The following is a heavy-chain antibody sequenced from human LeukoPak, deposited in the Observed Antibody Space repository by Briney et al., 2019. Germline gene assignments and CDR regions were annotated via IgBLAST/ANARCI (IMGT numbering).Heavy chain of an antibody. CDR2: IIPILGIA. V-gene: IGHV1-69*04. Sequence: SVKVSCKASGGTFSSYAISWVQQAPGQGLEWMGRIIPILGIANYAQKFQGRVTITADKSTSTAYMELSSLRSEDTAVYYCASSAGRQRGYSYEIDYWGQGTLVTVSS. J-gene: IGHJ4*02. D-gene: IGHD5-18*01. CDR1: GGTFSSYA. CDR3: ASSAGRQRGYSYEIDY.